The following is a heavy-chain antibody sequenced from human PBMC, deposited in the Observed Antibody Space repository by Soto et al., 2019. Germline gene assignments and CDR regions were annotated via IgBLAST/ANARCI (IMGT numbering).Heavy chain of an antibody. D-gene: IGHD2-2*01. V-gene: IGHV3-7*01. CDR3: ARVLRYCSSTSCWNFDY. Sequence: GGSLRLSCAASGFTFSSYWMSWVRQAPGKGLEWVANIKQDGSEKYYVDSVKGRFTISRDNAKNSLYLQMNSLRAEDTAVYYCARVLRYCSSTSCWNFDYWGQGTLVTVSS. J-gene: IGHJ4*02. CDR2: IKQDGSEK. CDR1: GFTFSSYW.